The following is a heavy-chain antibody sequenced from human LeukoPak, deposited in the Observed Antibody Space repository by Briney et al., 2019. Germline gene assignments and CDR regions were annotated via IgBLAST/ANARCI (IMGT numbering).Heavy chain of an antibody. CDR1: GGTFSRYA. CDR3: ARNIVVVPEVDYYYYYMDV. Sequence: GASVKVSCKASGGTFSRYAISWVRQAPGQGLEWMGGIIPIFGTANFAQKFQGRVTITADESTSTAYMELSSLRSEDTAVYYCARNIVVVPEVDYYYYYMDVWGKGTTVTVSS. J-gene: IGHJ6*03. V-gene: IGHV1-69*13. CDR2: IIPIFGTA. D-gene: IGHD2-2*01.